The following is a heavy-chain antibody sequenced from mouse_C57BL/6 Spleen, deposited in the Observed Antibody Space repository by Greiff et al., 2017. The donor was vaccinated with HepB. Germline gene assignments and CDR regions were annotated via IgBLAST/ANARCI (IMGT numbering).Heavy chain of an antibody. J-gene: IGHJ3*01. CDR2: ILPGSGST. D-gene: IGHD2-3*01. Sequence: VQLQQSGAELMKPGASVKLSCKATGYTFTGYWIEWVKQRPGHGLEWIGEILPGSGSTNYNEKFKGNATFTADTSSNTAYMQLSSLTTEDSAIYYCARGGLLRKAWFAYWGQGTLVTVSA. CDR1: GYTFTGYW. CDR3: ARGGLLRKAWFAY. V-gene: IGHV1-9*01.